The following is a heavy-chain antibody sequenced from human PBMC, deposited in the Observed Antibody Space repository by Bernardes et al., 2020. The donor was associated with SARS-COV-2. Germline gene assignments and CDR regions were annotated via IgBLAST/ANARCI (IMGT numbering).Heavy chain of an antibody. CDR3: ARDPSNSNGDHAFSDY. V-gene: IGHV1-18*01. CDR1: GYTFSHHG. J-gene: IGHJ4*02. CDR2: ISCHNGVT. D-gene: IGHD2-8*01. Sequence: ASVKVSCKASGYTFSHHGINWVRQAPGQGLEWMGWISCHNGVTKYAPNFQGRVTMTTDTSTNTAYMELRSLRSDDTAVYYCARDPSNSNGDHAFSDYWGQGTLVTVSS.